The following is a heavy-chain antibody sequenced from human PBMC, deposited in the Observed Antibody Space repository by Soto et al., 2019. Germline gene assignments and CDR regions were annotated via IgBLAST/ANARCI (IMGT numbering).Heavy chain of an antibody. V-gene: IGHV3-23*01. CDR2: ISGSGGST. Sequence: EVQLLESGGGLVQPGGSLRLSCAASGFTFSSYAMSWVRQAPGKGLEWVSAISGSGGSTYYADSVKGRFTISRDNSKNALYLQMNSLRAEDTAVYDCSEDRKSSGYYFSPFYWGQETLITVSS. D-gene: IGHD3-22*01. CDR3: SEDRKSSGYYFSPFY. CDR1: GFTFSSYA. J-gene: IGHJ4*02.